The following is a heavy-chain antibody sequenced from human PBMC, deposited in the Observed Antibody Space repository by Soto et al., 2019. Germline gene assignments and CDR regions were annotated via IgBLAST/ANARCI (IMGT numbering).Heavy chain of an antibody. J-gene: IGHJ3*02. CDR1: GDSVSSNSAA. V-gene: IGHV6-1*01. CDR2: TYYRSKWYN. Sequence: KQSQTLSLTCAISGDSVSSNSAAWNWIRQSPSRGLEWLGRTYYRSKWYNDYAVSVKSRITINPDTSKNQFSLQLNSVTPEDTAVYYCARGYSIVVVTAGAAFDIWGQGTMVTVSS. CDR3: ARGYSIVVVTAGAAFDI. D-gene: IGHD2-21*02.